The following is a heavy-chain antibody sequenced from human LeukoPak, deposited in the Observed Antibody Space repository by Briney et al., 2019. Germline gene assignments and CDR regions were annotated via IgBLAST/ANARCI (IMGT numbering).Heavy chain of an antibody. V-gene: IGHV3-23*01. Sequence: GGSLRLSCAATGFTFSSYAMSWVRRAPGKGLEWVSAISGSGGSTYYADSVKGRFTISRDNSKNTLYLQMNSLRAEDTAVYYCAKGGGGWYRLDYWGQGTLVTVSS. CDR3: AKGGGGWYRLDY. CDR2: ISGSGGST. CDR1: GFTFSSYA. D-gene: IGHD6-19*01. J-gene: IGHJ4*02.